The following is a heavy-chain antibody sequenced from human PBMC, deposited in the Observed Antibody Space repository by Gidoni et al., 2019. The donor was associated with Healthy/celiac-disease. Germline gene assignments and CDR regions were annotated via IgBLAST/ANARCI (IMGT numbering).Heavy chain of an antibody. CDR3: ARDGGASGDYYYYGLDV. D-gene: IGHD3-16*01. CDR1: GFTVSSYG. Sequence: QVQLVESGGGVVQPGRSLRLSCAACGFTVSSYGMHWVRQAPGKGLEWVAVILYDGSNKDYADSLKGRFTISRDNSKNTLYLQMNSLRAEDTAVYYCARDGGASGDYYYYGLDVWGQGTTVTVSS. CDR2: ILYDGSNK. J-gene: IGHJ6*02. V-gene: IGHV3-33*01.